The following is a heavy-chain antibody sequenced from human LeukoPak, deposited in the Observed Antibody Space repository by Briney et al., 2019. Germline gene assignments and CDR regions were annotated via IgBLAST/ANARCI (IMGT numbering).Heavy chain of an antibody. CDR2: IIPIFGIA. V-gene: IGHV1-69*04. Sequence: EASVKVSCKASGGTFSSYAISWVRQAPGQGLEWMGRIIPIFGIANYAQKFQGRVTITADKSTSTAYMELSSLRSEDTAVYYCARDRPDGGLPGSFDYWGQGTLVTVSS. J-gene: IGHJ4*02. CDR3: ARDRPDGGLPGSFDY. CDR1: GGTFSSYA. D-gene: IGHD4-23*01.